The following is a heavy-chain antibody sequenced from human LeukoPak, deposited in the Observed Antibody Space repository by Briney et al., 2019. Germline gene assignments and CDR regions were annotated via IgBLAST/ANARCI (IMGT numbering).Heavy chain of an antibody. CDR1: GGSFSGYY. D-gene: IGHD3-22*01. V-gene: IGHV4-34*01. J-gene: IGHJ4*02. CDR3: VSGRYYDSSGYRPFDX. Sequence: SETLSLTCAVYGGSFSGYYWSWIRQPPGKGLEWIGEINHSGSTNYNPSLKSRVTISVDTSKNQFSLKLSSVTAADTAVYYCVSGRYYDSSGYRPFDXWGQGXLVTV. CDR2: INHSGST.